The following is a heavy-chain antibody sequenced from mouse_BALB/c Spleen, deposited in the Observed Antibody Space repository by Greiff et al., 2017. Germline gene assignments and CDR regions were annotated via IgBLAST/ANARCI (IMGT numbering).Heavy chain of an antibody. CDR1: GFTFSSFG. V-gene: IGHV5-17*02. J-gene: IGHJ4*01. CDR3: ARWGYGSSYAMDY. Sequence: EVKLVESGGGLVQPGGSRKLSCAASGFTFSSFGMHWVRQAPEKGLEWVAYISSGSSTIYYADTVKGRFTISRDNPKNTLFLQMTSLRSEDTAMYYCARWGYGSSYAMDYWGQGTSVTVSS. CDR2: ISSGSSTI. D-gene: IGHD1-1*01.